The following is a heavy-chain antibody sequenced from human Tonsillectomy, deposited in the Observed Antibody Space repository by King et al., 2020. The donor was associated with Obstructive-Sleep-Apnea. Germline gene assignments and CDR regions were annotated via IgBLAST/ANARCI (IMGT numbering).Heavy chain of an antibody. D-gene: IGHD6-13*01. CDR1: GFAFSNYG. Sequence: VQLVESGGGVVQPGRSLRLSCAASGFAFSNYGMHWVRQAPGKGLEWVAVISYDGSNNYYADSVKCRFTISRDNSKNTLYLQMNSLRVEDTAVYYCAKAQYTTSWSPPFDYWGQGTLVTVSS. J-gene: IGHJ4*02. CDR3: AKAQYTTSWSPPFDY. CDR2: ISYDGSNN. V-gene: IGHV3-30*18.